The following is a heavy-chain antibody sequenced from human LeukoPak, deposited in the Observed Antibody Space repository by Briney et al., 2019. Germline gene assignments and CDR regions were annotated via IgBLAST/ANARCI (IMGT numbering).Heavy chain of an antibody. CDR3: ARGISFAPQTIPFFS. V-gene: IGHV3-66*01. D-gene: IGHD2-2*01. J-gene: IGHJ4*02. Sequence: GGSLRLSCAASGFTVRSNYMSWVRQAPGKGLEWVSVIYSGGSTYHADSVKGRFTISRDDSKNTLFLQMNSLRAEDTAVYYCARGISFAPQTIPFFSWGQGTLVTVSS. CDR2: IYSGGST. CDR1: GFTVRSNY.